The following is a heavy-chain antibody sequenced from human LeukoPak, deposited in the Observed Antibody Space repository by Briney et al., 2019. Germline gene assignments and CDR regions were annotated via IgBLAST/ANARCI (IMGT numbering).Heavy chain of an antibody. D-gene: IGHD3-10*01. CDR1: GGSISSYY. Sequence: SETLSLTCTVSGGSISSYYWSWIRQPPGKGLEWIGYIYYSGSTNYNPSLKSRVTISVDTSKNQFSLKLGSVTAADTAVYYCARDRGKYYFDYWGQGTLVTVSS. V-gene: IGHV4-59*01. J-gene: IGHJ4*02. CDR2: IYYSGST. CDR3: ARDRGKYYFDY.